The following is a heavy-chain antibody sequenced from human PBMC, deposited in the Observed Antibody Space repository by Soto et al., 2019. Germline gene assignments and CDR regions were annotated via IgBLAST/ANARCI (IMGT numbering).Heavy chain of an antibody. CDR3: AGGLTTGGYFDY. J-gene: IGHJ4*02. D-gene: IGHD4-4*01. CDR2: INPSGGST. Sequence: ASVKVSCKASGYTFTSYYMHWVRQAPGQGLEWMGIINPSGGSTSYAQKFQGRVTMTRDTSTRTVYMELSSLRSEDTAVYYCAGGLTTGGYFDYWGQGTRVTVSS. CDR1: GYTFTSYY. V-gene: IGHV1-46*01.